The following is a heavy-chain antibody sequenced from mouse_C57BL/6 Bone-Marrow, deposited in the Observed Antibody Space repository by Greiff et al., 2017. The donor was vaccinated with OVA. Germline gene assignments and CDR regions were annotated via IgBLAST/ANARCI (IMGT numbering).Heavy chain of an antibody. CDR1: GFNIKDYY. CDR3: TTGLRGYYDD. D-gene: IGHD2-2*01. J-gene: IGHJ2*01. CDR2: IGPEDGDT. Sequence: VQLQQSGAELVRPGDSVKLSCTASGFNIKDYYMHWVQQRPEQGLEWIGRIGPEDGDTEYAPKFQGKATMTADTSFNTVYRQLGSLTSEDTAVYYCTTGLRGYYDDWGQGTTLTVSS. V-gene: IGHV14-1*01.